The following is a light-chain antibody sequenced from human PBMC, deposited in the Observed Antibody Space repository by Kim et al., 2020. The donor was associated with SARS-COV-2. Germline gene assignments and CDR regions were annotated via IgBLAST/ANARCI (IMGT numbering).Light chain of an antibody. V-gene: IGKV1-5*03. CDR1: QNIGSW. CDR3: HQYNSYST. J-gene: IGKJ2*01. CDR2: KIS. Sequence: DIQMTQSPSTLSASVGDRVTITCRASQNIGSWLAWYQQKPGKAPNLLIYKISNLQSGVPSRFSGSGSATEFTLTISSLQPADFATYYCHQYNSYSTFGQGTKLEIK.